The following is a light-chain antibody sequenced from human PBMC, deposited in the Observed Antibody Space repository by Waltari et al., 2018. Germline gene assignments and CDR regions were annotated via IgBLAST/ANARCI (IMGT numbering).Light chain of an antibody. Sequence: QSLLTQPPSVSGAPGQRVTISCTGTSSNVGAGYDVHWYQQLPGTAPKLLISGTNNRPSGVPGRFSASKSGASASLAITGLQAEDAATYYCQSYDSRLTGFYPFGSGTELTVL. V-gene: IGLV1-40*01. J-gene: IGLJ1*01. CDR2: GTN. CDR3: QSYDSRLTGFYP. CDR1: SSNVGAGYD.